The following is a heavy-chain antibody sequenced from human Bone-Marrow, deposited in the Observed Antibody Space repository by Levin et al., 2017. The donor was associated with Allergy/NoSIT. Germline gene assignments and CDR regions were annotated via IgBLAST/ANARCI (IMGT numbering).Heavy chain of an antibody. D-gene: IGHD3-9*01. J-gene: IGHJ4*02. CDR1: GFTFSSYG. CDR3: AKDQDIYDILTGSLDY. CDR2: ISYDGSNK. V-gene: IGHV3-30*18. Sequence: PGGSLRLSCAASGFTFSSYGMHWVRQAPGKGLEWVAVISYDGSNKYYADSVKGRFTISRDNSKNTLYLQMNSLRAEDTAVYYCAKDQDIYDILTGSLDYWGQGTLVTVSS.